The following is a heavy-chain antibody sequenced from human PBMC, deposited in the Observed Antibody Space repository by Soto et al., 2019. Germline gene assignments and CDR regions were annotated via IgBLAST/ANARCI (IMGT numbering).Heavy chain of an antibody. J-gene: IGHJ5*02. CDR2: IYPGDSDT. V-gene: IGHV5-51*01. CDR3: AKSIAARFNWFDP. D-gene: IGHD6-6*01. CDR1: GYSFTSYW. Sequence: GESLKISCKGSGYSFTSYWIGWVRQMPGKGLEWMGIIYPGDSDTRYSPSFQGQVTISADKSISTAYLQWSSLKASDTAMYYCAKSIAARFNWFDPWGQGTLVTVSS.